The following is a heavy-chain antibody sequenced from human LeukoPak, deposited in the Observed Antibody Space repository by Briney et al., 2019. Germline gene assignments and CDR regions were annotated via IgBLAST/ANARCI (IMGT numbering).Heavy chain of an antibody. D-gene: IGHD3-22*01. CDR2: MNPNSGNT. J-gene: IGHJ6*02. CDR3: AAYYYDSSGYYSRLYGMDV. Sequence: ASVKVSCKASGYTFTSYDINWVRQATGQGLEWMGWMNPNSGNTGYAQKFQGRVTMTRNTSISTAYMELSSLRSEDTAVYYCAAYYYDSSGYYSRLYGMDVWGQGITVTVSS. V-gene: IGHV1-8*01. CDR1: GYTFTSYD.